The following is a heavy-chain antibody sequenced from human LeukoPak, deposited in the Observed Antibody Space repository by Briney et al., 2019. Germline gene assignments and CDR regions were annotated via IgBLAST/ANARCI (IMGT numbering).Heavy chain of an antibody. D-gene: IGHD3-22*01. J-gene: IGHJ4*02. CDR3: ARDYYDSSGYYGAGGY. CDR1: GYTFTSYG. V-gene: IGHV1-18*01. Sequence: ASVKVSCKASGYTFTSYGISRVRRAPGQGLEWMGWISAYNGNTNYAQKLQGRVTMTTDTSTSTAYMELRSLRSDDTAVYYCARDYYDSSGYYGAGGYWGQGTLVTVSS. CDR2: ISAYNGNT.